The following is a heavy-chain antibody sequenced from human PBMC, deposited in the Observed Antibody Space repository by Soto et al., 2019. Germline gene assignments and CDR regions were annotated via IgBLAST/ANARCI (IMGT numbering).Heavy chain of an antibody. CDR3: AKDSTVTTSLYFYCYGVDV. CDR2: VSGRGGSK. D-gene: IGHD4-17*01. CDR1: GFTFNHYA. V-gene: IGHV3-23*01. Sequence: VQLLESGGGLVQPGGSLRLACTASGFTFNHYAMTWVRQAPGRGLEWVAAVSGRGGSKKYADSVKGRFIISRDNSNSTLYLQMDSLGGEDTAVYYCAKDSTVTTSLYFYCYGVDVWGQWTTVTVSS. J-gene: IGHJ6*01.